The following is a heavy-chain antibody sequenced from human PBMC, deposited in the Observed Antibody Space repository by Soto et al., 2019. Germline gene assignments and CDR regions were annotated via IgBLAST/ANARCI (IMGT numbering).Heavy chain of an antibody. Sequence: SETLSLTCTVSGGSISSYYWSWIRQPPGKGLEWIGYIYYSGSTNYNPSLKSRVTISVDTSKNQFSLKLSSVTAADTAVYYCARGIYYDSSPGYYFDYWGQGTLVTVSS. J-gene: IGHJ4*02. CDR1: GGSISSYY. CDR2: IYYSGST. D-gene: IGHD3-22*01. CDR3: ARGIYYDSSPGYYFDY. V-gene: IGHV4-59*01.